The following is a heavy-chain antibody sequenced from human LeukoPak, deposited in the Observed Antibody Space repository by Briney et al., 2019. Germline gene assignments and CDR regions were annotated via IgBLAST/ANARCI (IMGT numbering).Heavy chain of an antibody. CDR3: VTDLPSGYDDVYFDH. V-gene: IGHV1-24*01. CDR2: FDPEEGAT. Sequence: ASVKISRKLSVYALITTFLHWVRQAPGKGRERVGGFDPEEGATMYAQKFLGRITMTEDTTTDTTYMELTSLTSEDTAIYYCVTDLPSGYDDVYFDHWGQGTLVTVSS. J-gene: IGHJ4*02. CDR1: VYALITTF. D-gene: IGHD5-12*01.